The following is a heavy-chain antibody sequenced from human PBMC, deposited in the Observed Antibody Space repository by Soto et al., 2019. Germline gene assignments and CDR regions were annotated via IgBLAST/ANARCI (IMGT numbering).Heavy chain of an antibody. J-gene: IGHJ4*02. CDR1: GFTFSSYA. V-gene: IGHV3-30-3*01. CDR2: ISYDGSNK. Sequence: GGSLRLSCAASGFTFSSYAMHWVRQAPGKGLEWVAVISYDGSNKYYADSVKGRFTISRDNSKNTLYLQMNSPRAEDTAVYYCARDYGDYWGQGTLVTVSS. CDR3: ARDYGDY. D-gene: IGHD4-17*01.